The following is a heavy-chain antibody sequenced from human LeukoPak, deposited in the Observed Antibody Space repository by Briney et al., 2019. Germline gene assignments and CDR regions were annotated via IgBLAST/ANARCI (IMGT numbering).Heavy chain of an antibody. Sequence: ASVKVSCKASGYTFTKYSMHWVRQAPGQGLEWMGIINPRGGSTGYAQKFQGRITMTTDMSTRTVYMELSSLESEDTAVYYCARRDCVGDCYSNWFDPWGQGTLVTVSS. D-gene: IGHD2-21*02. CDR3: ARRDCVGDCYSNWFDP. CDR2: INPRGGST. J-gene: IGHJ5*02. V-gene: IGHV1-46*01. CDR1: GYTFTKYS.